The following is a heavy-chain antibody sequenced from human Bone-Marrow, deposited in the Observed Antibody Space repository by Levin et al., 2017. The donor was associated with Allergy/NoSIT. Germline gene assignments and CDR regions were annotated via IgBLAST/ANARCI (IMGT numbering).Heavy chain of an antibody. CDR1: GLAFSSYD. J-gene: IGHJ6*03. CDR2: ISSAGDKT. CDR3: VPGRQWLDFYTDV. Sequence: QTGGSLRLSCSASGLAFSSYDIHWVRRAPGKGLEHVSAISSAGDKTYYADSVKGRFTISRDNSRNTLRLQMSSLRIEDTAVYYCVPGRQWLDFYTDVWGRGTTVTVSS. V-gene: IGHV3-64D*06. D-gene: IGHD6-19*01.